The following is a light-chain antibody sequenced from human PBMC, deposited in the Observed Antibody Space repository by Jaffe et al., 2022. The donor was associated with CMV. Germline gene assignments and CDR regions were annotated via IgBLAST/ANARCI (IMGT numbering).Light chain of an antibody. CDR3: QQYYNTPRVT. V-gene: IGKV4-1*01. CDR2: WAS. J-gene: IGKJ5*01. Sequence: DIVMTQSPDSLAVSLGDRATIICKSSQSVLYSSNNKNYLAWYQQKPGQPPKLLIYWASTRESGVPDRFSGSGSGTDFTLTISSLQAEDVAVYYCQQYYNTPRVTFGQGTRLEIK. CDR1: QSVLYSSNNKNY.